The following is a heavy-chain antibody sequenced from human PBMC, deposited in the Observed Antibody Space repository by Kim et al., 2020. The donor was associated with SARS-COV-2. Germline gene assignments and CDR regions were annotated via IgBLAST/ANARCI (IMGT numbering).Heavy chain of an antibody. CDR2: ISSGSSYI. J-gene: IGHJ4*02. Sequence: GGSLRLSCAASGFTFSDYSMNWVCQAPGKGLEWISSISSGSSYIFYADSVKGRFTISRDNAKNSLYLQMNSLRPEDTAVYYCARDLGRDGPEVHPDYWAQGTLVTVSS. D-gene: IGHD3-16*01. CDR1: GFTFSDYS. CDR3: ARDLGRDGPEVHPDY. V-gene: IGHV3-21*01.